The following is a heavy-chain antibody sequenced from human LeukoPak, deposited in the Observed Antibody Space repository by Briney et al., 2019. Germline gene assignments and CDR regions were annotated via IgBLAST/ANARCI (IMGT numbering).Heavy chain of an antibody. J-gene: IGHJ5*02. D-gene: IGHD3-10*01. Sequence: GGSLRLSCAASGFTFSSYWMSWVRQAPGKGLEWVANIKQDGSEKYYVDSVKGRFTISRDNAKNSLYLQMNSLRAEDTAVYYCARAYYGSVNWFDPWGQGTPVTVSS. CDR1: GFTFSSYW. V-gene: IGHV3-7*01. CDR2: IKQDGSEK. CDR3: ARAYYGSVNWFDP.